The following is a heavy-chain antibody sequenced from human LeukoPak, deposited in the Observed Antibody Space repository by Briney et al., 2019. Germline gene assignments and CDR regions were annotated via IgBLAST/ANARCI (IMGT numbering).Heavy chain of an antibody. Sequence: SVKVSCKASGGTFSSYAISWVRQAPGQGLEWMGGIIPIFGTANYAQKFQGRVTITADESTSTAYMELRSLRSEDTAVYYCARGVHCSSTSCYWVGYFQHWGQGTLVTVSS. CDR1: GGTFSSYA. V-gene: IGHV1-69*13. CDR2: IIPIFGTA. J-gene: IGHJ1*01. CDR3: ARGVHCSSTSCYWVGYFQH. D-gene: IGHD2-2*01.